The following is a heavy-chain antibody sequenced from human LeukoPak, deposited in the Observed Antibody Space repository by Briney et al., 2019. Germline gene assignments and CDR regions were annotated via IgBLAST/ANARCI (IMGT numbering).Heavy chain of an antibody. Sequence: ASVKVSCKASGYTFTTYTMHWVRQAPGQRLEWMGWINAGNGNTKYSQKFQGRVTITRDTSAGTAYMELSSLRSEDTAVYYCARDHGDYYFDYWGQGTLVTVSS. D-gene: IGHD4-17*01. V-gene: IGHV1-3*01. CDR1: GYTFTTYT. CDR3: ARDHGDYYFDY. CDR2: INAGNGNT. J-gene: IGHJ4*02.